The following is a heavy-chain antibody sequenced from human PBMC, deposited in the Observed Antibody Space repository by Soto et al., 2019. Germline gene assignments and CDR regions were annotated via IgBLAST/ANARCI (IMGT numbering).Heavy chain of an antibody. V-gene: IGHV3-7*03. D-gene: IGHD4-17*01. CDR3: ARDGDYALGD. CDR2: IKEDGSGK. J-gene: IGHJ4*02. CDR1: GFTFSRYW. Sequence: GGSLRLSCEVSGFTFSRYWMSWVRQTPGKGLEWVANIKEDGSGKFYVDSVKGRFTISRDNAKNSLYLQMNSLRAEDTAVYYCARDGDYALGDWGQGTLVIVSS.